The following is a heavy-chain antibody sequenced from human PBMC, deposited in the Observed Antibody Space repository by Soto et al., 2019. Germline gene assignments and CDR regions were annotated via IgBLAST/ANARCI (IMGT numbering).Heavy chain of an antibody. CDR3: AKDRSSTVNPVDY. Sequence: EVQLLESGGGLVQPGGSLRLSCAASGFTFSSYAMSWVRQAPGKGLEWVSAISGSGGSTYYADSVKGRFTISRDNSKNALYLQMNSLRAEETAVYYCAKDRSSTVNPVDYWGQGTLVTVSS. V-gene: IGHV3-23*01. J-gene: IGHJ4*02. CDR2: ISGSGGST. D-gene: IGHD4-17*01. CDR1: GFTFSSYA.